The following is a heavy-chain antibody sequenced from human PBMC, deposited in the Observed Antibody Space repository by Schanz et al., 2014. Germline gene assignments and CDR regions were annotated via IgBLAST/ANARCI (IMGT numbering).Heavy chain of an antibody. CDR2: IRQEGSEK. Sequence: VQLVESGGGVVQPGRSLRLSCAASGFTMITYAMHWVRQPPGKGLEWVANIRQEGSEKYYVDSVKGRFTVSRDDAKNSLYLQMNSLRVEDTAVYYCARGYSNIWSPMAYWGQGTLVAVSS. J-gene: IGHJ4*02. CDR1: GFTMITYA. V-gene: IGHV3-7*01. CDR3: ARGYSNIWSPMAY. D-gene: IGHD6-13*01.